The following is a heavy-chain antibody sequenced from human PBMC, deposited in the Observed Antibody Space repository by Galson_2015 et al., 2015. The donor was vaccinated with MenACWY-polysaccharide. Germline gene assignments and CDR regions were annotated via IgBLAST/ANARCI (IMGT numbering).Heavy chain of an antibody. CDR3: ARIRGTYYYYMDV. Sequence: PALVKPTQTLTLTCTSSGFSLNTDGMRVSWIRQPPGKALEWLARIDWDDHKFYSTSLKSRLTISKDTSKNQVVLTMTNMDPVDTATYYCARIRGTYYYYMDVWGKGTTVTVSS. J-gene: IGHJ6*03. CDR1: GFSLNTDGMR. CDR2: IDWDDHK. V-gene: IGHV2-70*04.